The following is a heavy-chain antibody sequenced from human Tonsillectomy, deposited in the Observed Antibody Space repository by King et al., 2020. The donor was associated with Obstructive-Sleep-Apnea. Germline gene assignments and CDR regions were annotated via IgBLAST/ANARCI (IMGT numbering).Heavy chain of an antibody. CDR3: ARDLVTAASSD. V-gene: IGHV1-18*01. CDR2: ISGYNGNT. D-gene: IGHD6-13*01. J-gene: IGHJ4*02. Sequence: VQLVQSGTEVKKPGASVKVSCKASGYTFTSYGISWVRQAPGQGLERMGWISGYNGNTNYAQKFQGRVTMTIDTSTTTIYKELRSLRSDDTAVYYCARDLVTAASSDWGQGTLVTVSS. CDR1: GYTFTSYG.